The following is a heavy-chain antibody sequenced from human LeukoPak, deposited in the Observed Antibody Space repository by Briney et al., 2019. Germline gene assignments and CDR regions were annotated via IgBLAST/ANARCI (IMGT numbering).Heavy chain of an antibody. CDR2: INYSGTT. J-gene: IGHJ4*02. V-gene: IGHV4-59*08. CDR1: GGSISSYH. CDR3: ARQSPNSSGWYDFDY. Sequence: SETPSLTCSVSGGSISSYHWNWIRQPPGKGVEWIGYINYSGTTNYNPSLKSRVTISIDTSKNQFSLKLSSVTAADTAVYYCARQSPNSSGWYDFDYWGQGTLVTVSS. D-gene: IGHD6-19*01.